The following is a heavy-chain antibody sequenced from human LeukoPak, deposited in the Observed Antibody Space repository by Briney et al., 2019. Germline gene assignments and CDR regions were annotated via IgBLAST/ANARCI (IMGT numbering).Heavy chain of an antibody. CDR1: GGSISSHY. V-gene: IGHV4-59*11. CDR3: ARDYGDYSKDAFDI. D-gene: IGHD4-17*01. J-gene: IGHJ3*02. CDR2: IYYSGST. Sequence: SETLSLTCTVSGGSISSHYWSWIRQPPGKGLEWIGYIYYSGSTNYNPSLKSRVTISVDTSKNQFSLKLSSVTAADTAVYYCARDYGDYSKDAFDIWSQGTMVTVSS.